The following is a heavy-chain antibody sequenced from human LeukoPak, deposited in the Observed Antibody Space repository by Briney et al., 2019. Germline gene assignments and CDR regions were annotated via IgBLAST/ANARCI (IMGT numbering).Heavy chain of an antibody. V-gene: IGHV4-38-2*02. CDR2: IYHSGST. CDR1: GYSISSGYY. CDR3: AREIIEVPGTFDY. Sequence: ESSETLSLTCAVSGYSISSGYYWGRIRQPPGKGLEWIGNIYHSGSTYYNPSRKSRVTISVDPSKNQFPLKVSSVTAEDTAVYYCAREIIEVPGTFDYWGRGTLVTVSS. D-gene: IGHD6-19*01. J-gene: IGHJ4*02.